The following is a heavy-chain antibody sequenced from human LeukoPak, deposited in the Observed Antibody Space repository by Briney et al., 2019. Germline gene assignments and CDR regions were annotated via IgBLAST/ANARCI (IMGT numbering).Heavy chain of an antibody. CDR2: INPNSGGT. CDR3: ATLGATVPLAFDY. Sequence: ASVKVSCKASGYTFTGYYMHWVRQGPGQGLEWMGWINPNSGGTNYAQKFQGRVTMTRDTSISAAYMELSRLRSDDTAVYYCATLGATVPLAFDYWGQGTLVTVSS. D-gene: IGHD1-26*01. J-gene: IGHJ4*02. V-gene: IGHV1-2*02. CDR1: GYTFTGYY.